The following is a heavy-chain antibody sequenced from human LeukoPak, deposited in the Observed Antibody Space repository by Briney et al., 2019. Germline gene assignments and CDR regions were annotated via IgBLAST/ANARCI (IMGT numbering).Heavy chain of an antibody. CDR2: IKQDGSEK. CDR3: ARYNWNAGDAFDI. Sequence: PGGSLRLSCAASGFTFSSYWMSWVRQAPGKGLEWVANIKQDGSEKYYVDSVKGRFTISRDNAKNSLYLQMNSLRAEDTAVYYCARYNWNAGDAFDIWGQGTMVTVSS. J-gene: IGHJ3*02. V-gene: IGHV3-7*01. CDR1: GFTFSSYW. D-gene: IGHD1-1*01.